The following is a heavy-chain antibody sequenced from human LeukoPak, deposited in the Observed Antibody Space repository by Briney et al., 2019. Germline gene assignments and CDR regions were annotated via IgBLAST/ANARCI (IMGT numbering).Heavy chain of an antibody. D-gene: IGHD5-18*01. CDR3: ARAPGGGYSYGPFDY. CDR1: GFTFSSYW. J-gene: IGHJ4*02. Sequence: GGSLRLSCAASGFTFSSYWMHWVRQAPGKGLVWVSRINSDGSSTSYADSVKGRFTISRDNAKNTLYLQMNSLRAEDTAVYYCARAPGGGYSYGPFDYWGQGTLVTVSS. V-gene: IGHV3-74*01. CDR2: INSDGSST.